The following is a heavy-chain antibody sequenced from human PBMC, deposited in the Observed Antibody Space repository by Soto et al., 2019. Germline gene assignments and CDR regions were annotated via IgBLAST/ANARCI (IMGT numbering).Heavy chain of an antibody. CDR1: GFTFTSYA. CDR2: VTNTGGIT. CDR3: AKIYRSCTYSNCYSRRPPDS. V-gene: IGHV3-23*01. D-gene: IGHD2-15*01. J-gene: IGHJ5*01. Sequence: EVQLLESGGGLVQPGGSLRLSCVASGFTFTSYAMTWVRQLPGKGLEWVSSVTNTGGITHYANSVKGRFTISRDNSKNTVYRQMNSLRAEDTAIYYCAKIYRSCTYSNCYSRRPPDSWGQGTLGSVSA.